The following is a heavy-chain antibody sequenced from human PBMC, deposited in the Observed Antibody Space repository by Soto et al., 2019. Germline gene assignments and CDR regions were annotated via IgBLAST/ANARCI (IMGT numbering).Heavy chain of an antibody. CDR3: ARHGVVVPSAQYYYYMDV. D-gene: IGHD2-2*01. CDR1: GGSIRSYY. V-gene: IGHV4-59*08. CDR2: IYFTGST. Sequence: QVQLQESGPGLVKPSETLSLTCTVSGGSIRSYYWSWIRQPPGKGLEWIGAIYFTGSTNYNPSLTSRVAISVDTSKNQFSRKLSSVTAADTAVYYCARHGVVVPSAQYYYYMDVWGKGTTVTVSS. J-gene: IGHJ6*03.